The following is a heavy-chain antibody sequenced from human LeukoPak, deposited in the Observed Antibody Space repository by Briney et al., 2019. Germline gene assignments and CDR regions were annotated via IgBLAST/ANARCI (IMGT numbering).Heavy chain of an antibody. V-gene: IGHV3-23*01. CDR3: AKDPDYGGNFRAEFFQH. CDR2: ISGSGAST. D-gene: IGHD4-23*01. J-gene: IGHJ1*01. CDR1: GFTFTTYA. Sequence: PGGSLRLSCAASGFTFTTYAMSWVRQAPGKWLEWDSAISGSGASTYYADSVKGRFTVSRDKSKNTLSLQMDNLRAEDTAVYYCAKDPDYGGNFRAEFFQHWGQRTLVTVSS.